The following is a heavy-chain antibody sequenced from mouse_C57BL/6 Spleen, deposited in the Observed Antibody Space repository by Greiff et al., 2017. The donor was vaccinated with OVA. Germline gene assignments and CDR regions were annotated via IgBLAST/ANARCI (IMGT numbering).Heavy chain of an antibody. CDR1: GYTFTSYW. CDR2: IYPGSGST. Sequence: VQLQQSGAEFVKPGASVKMSCKGSGYTFTSYWITWVKQRPGQGLEWIGDIYPGSGSTNYKEKFKSKATLTVDTSSSTAYMQLHSLTSEDSAVYYWARSTGTGFAWFGYWGQGTLVTVSA. V-gene: IGHV1-55*01. D-gene: IGHD4-1*02. CDR3: ARSTGTGFAWFGY. J-gene: IGHJ3*01.